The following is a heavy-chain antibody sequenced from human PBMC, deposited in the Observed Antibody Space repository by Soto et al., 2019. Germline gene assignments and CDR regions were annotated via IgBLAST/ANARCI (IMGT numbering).Heavy chain of an antibody. CDR1: GYTFTSYG. J-gene: IGHJ4*02. D-gene: IGHD3-10*01. CDR3: ARDLLWFGELLGSHDY. CDR2: ISAYNGNT. Sequence: ASVKVSCKASGYTFTSYGISWVRQAPGQGLEWMGWISAYNGNTNYAQKLQGRVTMTTDTSTSTAYMELRSLRSDDTAVYYCARDLLWFGELLGSHDYWGQGTLVTVSS. V-gene: IGHV1-18*01.